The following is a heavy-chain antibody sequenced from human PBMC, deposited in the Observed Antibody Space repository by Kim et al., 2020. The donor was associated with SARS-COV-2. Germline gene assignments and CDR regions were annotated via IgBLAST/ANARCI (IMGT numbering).Heavy chain of an antibody. V-gene: IGHV3-30*02. J-gene: IGHJ4*02. CDR3: AKDLRYFSRVMGGGLFAY. Sequence: MGRFTISRDDSENTLYLQMNSLRAEDTAVYYCAKDLRYFSRVMGGGLFAYWGQETLVTVSS. D-gene: IGHD3-9*01.